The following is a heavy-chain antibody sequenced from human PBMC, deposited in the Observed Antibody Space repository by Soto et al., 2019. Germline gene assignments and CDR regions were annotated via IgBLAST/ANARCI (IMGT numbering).Heavy chain of an antibody. J-gene: IGHJ4*02. Sequence: QVQLVQSGAEVKKPGSSVKVSCKASGGTFSSYAISWVRQAPGQGLEWMGGIIPIFGTANYAQKFQGRVTITADESTSTDYMELSSLRSEDTAVYYCAGGNADDYGDSVDGDYWGQGTLVTVSS. D-gene: IGHD4-17*01. CDR1: GGTFSSYA. CDR2: IIPIFGTA. CDR3: AGGNADDYGDSVDGDY. V-gene: IGHV1-69*12.